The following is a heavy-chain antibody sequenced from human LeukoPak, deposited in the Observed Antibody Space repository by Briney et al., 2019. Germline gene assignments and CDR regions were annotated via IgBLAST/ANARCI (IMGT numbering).Heavy chain of an antibody. Sequence: TGGSLRLSCAASGFTFSSYTMNWVRQAPGKGLEWVSSISSSSSYIYYAYSVKGRFTISRDNAKNSLFLQMNSLRDEDTAVYYCASRGGTRLYYYYMDVWGKGTTVTVSS. J-gene: IGHJ6*03. D-gene: IGHD2-15*01. CDR2: ISSSSSYI. CDR3: ASRGGTRLYYYYMDV. V-gene: IGHV3-21*01. CDR1: GFTFSSYT.